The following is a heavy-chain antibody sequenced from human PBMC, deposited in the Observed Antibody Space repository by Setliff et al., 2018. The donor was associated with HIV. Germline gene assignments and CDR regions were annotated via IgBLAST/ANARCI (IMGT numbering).Heavy chain of an antibody. V-gene: IGHV1-69*13. D-gene: IGHD3-22*01. CDR1: GDTVRNFS. CDR2: IIPLFGDP. J-gene: IGHJ4*02. CDR3: ARDQANYYDSSGYYYFDY. Sequence: SVKVSCKPSGDTVRNFSVNWVRQAPGQGLEWMGGIIPLFGDPTYAQKFQGRLTIIADESTSTGYMELSSLRSEDTAVYYCARDQANYYDSSGYYYFDYWGQGTLVTSPQ.